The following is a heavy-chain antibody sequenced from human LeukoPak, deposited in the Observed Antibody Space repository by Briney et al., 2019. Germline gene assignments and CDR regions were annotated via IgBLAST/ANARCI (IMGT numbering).Heavy chain of an antibody. V-gene: IGHV3-48*01. Sequence: PGGSLRLSCAASGFTFSSYSMNWVRQAPGKGLEWVSYISSSSSTIYYADSVKGRFTISRDNAKNSLYLQMNSLRAEDTAVYYCARDGGQQAMTPVDYWGQGTLVTVSS. CDR2: ISSSSSTI. CDR3: ARDGGQQAMTPVDY. CDR1: GFTFSSYS. J-gene: IGHJ4*02. D-gene: IGHD4-17*01.